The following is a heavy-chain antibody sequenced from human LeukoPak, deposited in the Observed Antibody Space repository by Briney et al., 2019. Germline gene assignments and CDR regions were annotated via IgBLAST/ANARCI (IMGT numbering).Heavy chain of an antibody. CDR3: AREGQLGLDN. J-gene: IGHJ1*01. CDR2: ITLHSGDT. V-gene: IGHV1-2*02. CDR1: GHTLTVHY. Sequence: GASVKVSCKASGHTLTVHYIHWVRRGPGQGLEWLGWITLHSGDTHYAQKYQGRLTMTSDTSISTGYMELSTLQFDDTAVYYCAREGQLGLDNWGQGTLVTVSS. D-gene: IGHD1-1*01.